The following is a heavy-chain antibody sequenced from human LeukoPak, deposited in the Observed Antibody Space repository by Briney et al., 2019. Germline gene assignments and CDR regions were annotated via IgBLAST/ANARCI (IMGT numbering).Heavy chain of an antibody. CDR3: ARDPRLEQQLVRFWFDP. Sequence: GASVKVSCKASGYTFTSYGISWVRQAPGQPLEWMGWISAYNGNTNYAQKLQGRVTMTTDTSTSTAYMELRSLRSDDTAVYYCARDPRLEQQLVRFWFDPWGQGTLVTVSS. V-gene: IGHV1-18*01. CDR2: ISAYNGNT. J-gene: IGHJ5*02. D-gene: IGHD6-13*01. CDR1: GYTFTSYG.